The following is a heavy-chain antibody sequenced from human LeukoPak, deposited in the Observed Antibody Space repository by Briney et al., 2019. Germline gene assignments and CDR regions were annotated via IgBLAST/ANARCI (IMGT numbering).Heavy chain of an antibody. CDR3: ARQLGYCAAGTCYFDC. J-gene: IGHJ4*01. D-gene: IGHD2-8*02. V-gene: IGHV3-69-1*01. CDR1: GFAISTYA. Sequence: GGSLRLSCAASGFAISTYALAWVRQAPGKGLEWISSLSSGRSPSYSDSLEGRLTMSSDNARNTLYLQMDNLRGEDTAMYYCARQLGYCAAGTCYFDCWGHGTQVTVSS. CDR2: LSSGRSP.